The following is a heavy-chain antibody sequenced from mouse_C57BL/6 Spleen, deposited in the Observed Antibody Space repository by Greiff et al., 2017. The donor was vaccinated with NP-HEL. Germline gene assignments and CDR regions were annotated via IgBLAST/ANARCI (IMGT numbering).Heavy chain of an antibody. J-gene: IGHJ3*01. CDR1: GYTFTSYW. CDR3: ARLYDYDWFAY. V-gene: IGHV1-72*01. Sequence: QVQLKQPGAELVKPGASVKLSCKASGYTFTSYWMHWVKQRPGRGLEWIGRIDPNSGGTKHNEKFKSKATLTVDKPSSTAYMQLSSLTSEDSAVYYCARLYDYDWFAYWGQGTLVTVSA. CDR2: IDPNSGGT. D-gene: IGHD2-4*01.